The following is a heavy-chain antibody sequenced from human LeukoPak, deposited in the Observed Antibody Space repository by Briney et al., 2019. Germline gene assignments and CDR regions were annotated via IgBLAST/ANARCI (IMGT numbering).Heavy chain of an antibody. J-gene: IGHJ4*02. CDR2: ISAYNGNT. V-gene: IGHV1-18*01. CDR1: GYTFTSYG. CDR3: ARVPGKYSSGWYDY. Sequence: GASVKVSCKASGYTFTSYGIGWVRQAPGQGLEWMGWISAYNGNTNYAQKLQGRVTMTTDTSTSTAYMELRSLRSDDTAVYYCARVPGKYSSGWYDYWGQGTLVTVSS. D-gene: IGHD6-19*01.